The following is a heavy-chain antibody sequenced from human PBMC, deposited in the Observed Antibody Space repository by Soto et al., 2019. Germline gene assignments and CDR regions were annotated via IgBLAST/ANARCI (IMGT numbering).Heavy chain of an antibody. Sequence: ASVKVSCKTSGYSFTSHGISWVRQAPGQGLEWMGWISTYNGNTNYAHKFQGRVTMTTDTSTSTAYMELRSLRSDDTAVYYCARDRDYYECGGPWGQGTLVTV. J-gene: IGHJ5*02. CDR1: GYSFTSHG. CDR2: ISTYNGNT. D-gene: IGHD3-22*01. CDR3: ARDRDYYECGGP. V-gene: IGHV1-18*01.